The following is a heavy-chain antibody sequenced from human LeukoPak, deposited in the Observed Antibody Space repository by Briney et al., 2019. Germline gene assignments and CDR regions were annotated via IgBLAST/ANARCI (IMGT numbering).Heavy chain of an antibody. Sequence: SETLSLTCTVSGGSIRNFYWSWIRKPPGKELEWIGYIYYSGATKYNPSLKSRVTMSGDTSKNHFSLKLRSVTAADTAVYYCASGSYWLDYWGQGTLVTVSS. D-gene: IGHD1-26*01. CDR1: GGSIRNFY. J-gene: IGHJ4*02. CDR3: ASGSYWLDY. CDR2: IYYSGAT. V-gene: IGHV4-59*13.